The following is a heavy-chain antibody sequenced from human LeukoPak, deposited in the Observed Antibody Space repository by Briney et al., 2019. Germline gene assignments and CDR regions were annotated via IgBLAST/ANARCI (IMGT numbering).Heavy chain of an antibody. J-gene: IGHJ4*02. D-gene: IGHD3-3*01. CDR1: AGTFTSYA. Sequence: SVKVSCKASAGTFTSYAISWVRQPPGQGLEWMGGIIPIFGTANYAQKFQGRVTITADESTSTAHMELSSLRSEDTAVYYCARSRREWFPTYYFDYWGQGTLVTVSS. CDR3: ARSRREWFPTYYFDY. V-gene: IGHV1-69*13. CDR2: IIPIFGTA.